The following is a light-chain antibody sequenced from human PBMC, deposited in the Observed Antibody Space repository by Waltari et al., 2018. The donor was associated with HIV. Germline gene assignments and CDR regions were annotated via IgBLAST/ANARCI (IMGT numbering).Light chain of an antibody. V-gene: IGLV2-23*01. CDR2: EDD. J-gene: IGLJ3*02. Sequence: SALTQPASVSGSPGQAITVSCTGSSSDVGSYNLVSWYHPRPGKAPKRMIYEDDKRPSGVSNRFSGSKSGNTASLTISGLQAEDEADYYCCSYAGSTTWLFGGGTKLTVL. CDR3: CSYAGSTTWL. CDR1: SSDVGSYNL.